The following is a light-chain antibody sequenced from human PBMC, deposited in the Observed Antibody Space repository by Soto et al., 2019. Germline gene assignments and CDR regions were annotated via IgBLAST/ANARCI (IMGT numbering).Light chain of an antibody. CDR2: GAS. V-gene: IGKV3-15*01. CDR3: KQYNNCPPYT. Sequence: EIVMTQSPATLSVSPGERATLSCRASLSVSSNLAWYEQKPGQAPRLLMYGASTRATGIPARFSGRGSGTAFTLTKSSLQSEDFAVYYCKQYNNCPPYTFGQGTKLEIK. J-gene: IGKJ2*01. CDR1: LSVSSN.